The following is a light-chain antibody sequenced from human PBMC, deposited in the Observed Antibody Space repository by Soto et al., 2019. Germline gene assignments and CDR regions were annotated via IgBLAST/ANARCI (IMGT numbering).Light chain of an antibody. J-gene: IGKJ3*01. V-gene: IGKV3-20*01. CDR3: QHYGSSPFT. CDR1: QSVSSNY. CDR2: GAS. Sequence: EIVLTQSPGTLSLSPGERATLSYRASQSVSSNYLTWYQQKPGQAPRLLIYGASSRATGIPDRFSGSGSGTDFTLTISRLEPDDFAVYYCQHYGSSPFTFGPGTKVDIK.